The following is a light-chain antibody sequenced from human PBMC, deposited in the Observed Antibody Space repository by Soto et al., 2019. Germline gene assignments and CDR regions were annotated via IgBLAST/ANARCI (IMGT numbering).Light chain of an antibody. V-gene: IGKV1-5*01. Sequence: DIQMTQSPSTLSASVGDRVTITCRASQSISRWLAWYHQKPGKAPKLLISDVSTLPSGVPSRFSGSGSGTEFTLTISSLQPDDFSTYYCQQYNFYPYTFGQGTKLEI. CDR1: QSISRW. CDR3: QQYNFYPYT. CDR2: DVS. J-gene: IGKJ2*01.